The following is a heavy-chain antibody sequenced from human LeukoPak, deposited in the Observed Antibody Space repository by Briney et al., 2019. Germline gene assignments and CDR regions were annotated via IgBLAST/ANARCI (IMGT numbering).Heavy chain of an antibody. V-gene: IGHV4-39*01. Sequence: SETLSPTCTVSGGSISSSPYYWGWIRQPPGKGLEWIGSIYYSGTTFYNPSLKSRVTISVDTSKNQFSLKLSSVTAADTAVYYCTRHNGDYLADSFQRWGQGTLVTVSS. J-gene: IGHJ1*01. D-gene: IGHD4-17*01. CDR1: GGSISSSPYY. CDR2: IYYSGTT. CDR3: TRHNGDYLADSFQR.